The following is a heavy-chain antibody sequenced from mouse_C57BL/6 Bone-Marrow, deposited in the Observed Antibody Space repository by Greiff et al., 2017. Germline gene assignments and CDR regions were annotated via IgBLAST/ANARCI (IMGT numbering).Heavy chain of an antibody. V-gene: IGHV1-59*01. CDR3: ARYYGS. D-gene: IGHD1-1*01. CDR1: CYTFTSYW. CDR2: IDPSDSYT. Sequence: QVQLQQPGAELVRPGTSVKLSCKASCYTFTSYWMHWVKQRPGQGLEWIGVIDPSDSYTNYNQKFKGKATLTVDTSSSTAYMQLSSLTSEDSAVYYCARYYGSWGQGTLVTVSA. J-gene: IGHJ3*01.